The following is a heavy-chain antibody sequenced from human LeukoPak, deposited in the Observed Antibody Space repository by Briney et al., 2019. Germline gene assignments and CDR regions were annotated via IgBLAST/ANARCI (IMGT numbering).Heavy chain of an antibody. CDR2: IKSNI. D-gene: IGHD6-13*01. J-gene: IGHJ4*02. CDR1: GFTFSDYS. V-gene: IGHV3-69-1*02. CDR3: ARDDSSSWYQEY. Sequence: PGGSLRLSCSASGFTFSDYSMNWVRQAPGKGLEWVAYIKSNIYYAESVKGRFTISRDNARNLLYLQMNGLTAEDTAVYYSARDDSSSWYQEYWGQGTLVTVSS.